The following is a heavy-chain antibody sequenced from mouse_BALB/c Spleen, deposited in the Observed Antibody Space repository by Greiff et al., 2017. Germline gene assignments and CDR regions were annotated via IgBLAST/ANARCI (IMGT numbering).Heavy chain of an antibody. CDR2: INPSTGYT. J-gene: IGHJ2*01. Sequence: QVQLQQSGAELAKPGASVKMSCKASGYTFTSYWMHWVKQRPGQGLEWIGYINPSTGYTEYNQKFKDKATLTADKSSSTAYMQLSSLTSEDSAVYYCARNYGSSYGDYWGQGTTLTVSS. D-gene: IGHD1-1*01. CDR3: ARNYGSSYGDY. CDR1: GYTFTSYW. V-gene: IGHV1-7*01.